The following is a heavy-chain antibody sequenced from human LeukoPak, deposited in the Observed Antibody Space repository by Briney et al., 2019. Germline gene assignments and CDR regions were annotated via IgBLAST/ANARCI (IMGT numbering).Heavy chain of an antibody. D-gene: IGHD6-19*01. CDR2: ISNSGGST. Sequence: GGSLRLSCAAYGFTFSSYAMNWVRQAPGKGLEWVQTISNSGGSTYDADSVKGRFTISRDNAKNALYLQMNSLRAEDTAVYYCARDHEQWLYKAYAFDIWGRGTMVTVSS. CDR3: ARDHEQWLYKAYAFDI. V-gene: IGHV3-23*01. CDR1: GFTFSSYA. J-gene: IGHJ3*02.